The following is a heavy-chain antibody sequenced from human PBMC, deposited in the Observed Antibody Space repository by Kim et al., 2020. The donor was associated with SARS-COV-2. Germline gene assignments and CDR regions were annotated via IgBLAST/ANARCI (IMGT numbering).Heavy chain of an antibody. V-gene: IGHV4-34*01. CDR3: ARGDRYCSSTSCYYYYGMDV. D-gene: IGHD2-2*01. Sequence: SETLSLTCAVYGGSFSGYYWSWIRQPPGKGLEWIGEINHSGSTNYNPSLKSRVTISVDTSKNQFSLKLSSVTAADTAVYYCARGDRYCSSTSCYYYYGMDVWGQGTTVTVSS. J-gene: IGHJ6*02. CDR1: GGSFSGYY. CDR2: INHSGST.